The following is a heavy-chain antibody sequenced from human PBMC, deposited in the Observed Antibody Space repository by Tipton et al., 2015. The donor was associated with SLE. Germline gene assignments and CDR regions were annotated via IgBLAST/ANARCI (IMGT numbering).Heavy chain of an antibody. CDR1: GGSISSSKYY. CDR2: IYSSGST. CDR3: ARDLGSPFDY. D-gene: IGHD3-16*01. V-gene: IGHV4-39*07. Sequence: TLSLTCTVSGGSISSSKYYWGWIRQPPGKGLEWIGSIYSSGSTYYNPSLKSRVSISVDTSKNQFFLNLRSVTAADTAVYYCARDLGSPFDYWGQGTLVTVSS. J-gene: IGHJ4*01.